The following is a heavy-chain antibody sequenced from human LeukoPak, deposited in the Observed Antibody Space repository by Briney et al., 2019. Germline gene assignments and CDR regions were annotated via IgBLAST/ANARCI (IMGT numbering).Heavy chain of an antibody. V-gene: IGHV3-11*04. D-gene: IGHD6-13*01. Sequence: GGSLRLSCAASGFTFSDYYMSWIRQAPGKGLEWVAYISGSYIIYYADSVKGRFTISRDNAKNSLYLQMNSLRAEDTAVYYCARGSRSSWNHYYFDYWGQGTLVTVSS. J-gene: IGHJ4*02. CDR2: ISGSYII. CDR1: GFTFSDYY. CDR3: ARGSRSSWNHYYFDY.